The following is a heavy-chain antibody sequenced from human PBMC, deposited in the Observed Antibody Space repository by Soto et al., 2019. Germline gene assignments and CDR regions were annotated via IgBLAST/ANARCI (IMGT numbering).Heavy chain of an antibody. Sequence: GGSLRLSCAASEFTIDNYAMSWVRQAPGKGLEWVSGISGSGGGTFYIESVKGRFTISRDDSKNTLYLQMNNLRAEDTAVYYCAKTLDCCSGCFRASAMDVWGQGTTVTVS. CDR3: AKTLDCCSGCFRASAMDV. D-gene: IGHD3-3*01. CDR1: EFTIDNYA. J-gene: IGHJ6*02. V-gene: IGHV3-23*01. CDR2: ISGSGGGT.